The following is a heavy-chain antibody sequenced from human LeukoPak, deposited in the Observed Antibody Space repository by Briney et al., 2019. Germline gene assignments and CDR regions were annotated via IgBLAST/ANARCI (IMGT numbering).Heavy chain of an antibody. J-gene: IGHJ2*01. CDR1: GYSFTSYW. CDR2: IYPGDSDT. D-gene: IGHD2-15*01. V-gene: IGHV5-51*01. Sequence: GESLKISCKGSGYSFTSYWIGWVRQMPGKGLEWMGIIYPGDSDTRYSPSFQGQVTISADKSISTAYLQWSSLKASDTAMYYCARRGYCSGGSCYSYWYFDLWGRGTLVTVSS. CDR3: ARRGYCSGGSCYSYWYFDL.